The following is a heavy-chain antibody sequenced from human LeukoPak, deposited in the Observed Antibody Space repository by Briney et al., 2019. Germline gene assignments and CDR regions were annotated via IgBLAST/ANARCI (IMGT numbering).Heavy chain of an antibody. V-gene: IGHV3-48*01. CDR3: ARDTNYYGSGSYYNEDY. CDR2: ISRSTSSI. CDR1: GFTFSNYA. D-gene: IGHD3-10*01. J-gene: IGHJ4*02. Sequence: GGSLRLSCAASGFTFSNYAMNWVRQAPGKGLEWVSHISRSTSSIYYADSVKGRFTISRDSSKNTLYLQMNSLRAEDTAVYYCARDTNYYGSGSYYNEDYWGQGTLVTVSS.